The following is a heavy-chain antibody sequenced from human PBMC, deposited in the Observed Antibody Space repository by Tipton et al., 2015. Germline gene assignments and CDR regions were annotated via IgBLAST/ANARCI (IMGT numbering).Heavy chain of an antibody. V-gene: IGHV4-38-2*01. CDR1: GFEFSSYR. D-gene: IGHD4-23*01. J-gene: IGHJ4*02. Sequence: LRLSCSASGFEFSSYRMSWIRQPPGKGLEWIGSFFHSGNTFHNPSLRSRVIISVDTSKNQISLTVTSVTAADTAVYYCARARGRHGGLFDSWGQGILVTVSS. CDR3: ARARGRHGGLFDS. CDR2: FFHSGNT.